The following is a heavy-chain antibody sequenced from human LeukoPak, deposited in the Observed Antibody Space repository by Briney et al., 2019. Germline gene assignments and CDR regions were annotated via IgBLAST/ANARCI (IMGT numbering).Heavy chain of an antibody. V-gene: IGHV4-39*01. Sequence: SETLSLTCTVSGGSISSSSYYWGWIRQPPGKGLEWIGSIYYSGNTYYNPSLKSRVTISVDTSKNQFSLKLSSVTAADTAVYYCASAGGDFWSGYHDYWGQGTLVTVSS. CDR2: IYYSGNT. CDR1: GGSISSSSYY. CDR3: ASAGGDFWSGYHDY. J-gene: IGHJ4*02. D-gene: IGHD3-3*01.